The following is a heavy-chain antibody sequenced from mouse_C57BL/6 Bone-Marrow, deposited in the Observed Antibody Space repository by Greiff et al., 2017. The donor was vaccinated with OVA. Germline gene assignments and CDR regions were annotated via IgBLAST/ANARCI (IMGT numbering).Heavy chain of an antibody. CDR2: INYDGSST. CDR1: GFTFSDYY. J-gene: IGHJ2*01. Sequence: VQLKESEGGLVQPGSSMKLSCTASGFTFSDYYMAWVRQVPEKGLEWVANINYDGSSTYYLDSLKSRFIISRDNAKNILYLQMSSLKSEDTATYYCARDRGYGYFDYWGQGTTLTVSS. CDR3: ARDRGYGYFDY. D-gene: IGHD2-10*02. V-gene: IGHV5-16*01.